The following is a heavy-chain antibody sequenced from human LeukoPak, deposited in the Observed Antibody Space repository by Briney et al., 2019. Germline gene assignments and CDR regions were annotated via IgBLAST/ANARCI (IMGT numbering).Heavy chain of an antibody. CDR2: ISAYNGNT. V-gene: IGHV1-18*01. Sequence: GASVKVSCKASGYTFTSYDISWVRQAPGQGLEWMGWISAYNGNTNYAQKLQGRVTVTTDTSTSTAYMELRSLRSDDTAVYYCARGHYDFWSGHLAIDYWGQGTLVTVSS. D-gene: IGHD3-3*01. J-gene: IGHJ4*02. CDR3: ARGHYDFWSGHLAIDY. CDR1: GYTFTSYD.